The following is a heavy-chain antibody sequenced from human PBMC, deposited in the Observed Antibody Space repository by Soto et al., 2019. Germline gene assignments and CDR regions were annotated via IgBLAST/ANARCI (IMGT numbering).Heavy chain of an antibody. CDR3: AKDKIDRITMIRPGYYGMDV. V-gene: IGHV3-23*01. J-gene: IGHJ6*02. Sequence: GGSLRLSCAASGFTFSSYAMSWVRQAPGKGLEWVSAISGSGGSTYYADSVKGRFTISRDNSKNTLYLQMNSLRAEDTAVYYCAKDKIDRITMIRPGYYGMDVWGQGTTVTVSS. CDR1: GFTFSSYA. CDR2: ISGSGGST. D-gene: IGHD3-22*01.